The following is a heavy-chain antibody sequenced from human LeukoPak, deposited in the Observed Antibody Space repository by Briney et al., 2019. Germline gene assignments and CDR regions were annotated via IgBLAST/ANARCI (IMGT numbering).Heavy chain of an antibody. Sequence: GGSLRLSCAASGFTFSSYSMNSVRQAPGKGLEWVSYISSSSSTIYYADSVKGRFTISRDYAKNSLYLQMNSLRAEDTAVYYCANIWSGSIDWFDYWGQGTLVTVSS. J-gene: IGHJ4*02. V-gene: IGHV3-48*04. CDR1: GFTFSSYS. D-gene: IGHD3-3*01. CDR3: ANIWSGSIDWFDY. CDR2: ISSSSSTI.